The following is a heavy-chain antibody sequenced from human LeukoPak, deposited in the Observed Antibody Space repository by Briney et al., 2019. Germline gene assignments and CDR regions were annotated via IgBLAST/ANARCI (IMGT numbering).Heavy chain of an antibody. CDR3: ATGGGYSYGYKRDYFDY. J-gene: IGHJ4*02. CDR2: ISGSGGST. D-gene: IGHD5-18*01. V-gene: IGHV3-23*01. CDR1: GFTFSSYA. Sequence: GGSLRLFCAASGFTFSSYAMSWVRQAPGKGLEWVSAISGSGGSTYYADSVKGRFTISRDNSKNTLYLQMNSLRAEDTAVYYCATGGGYSYGYKRDYFDYWGQGTLVTVSS.